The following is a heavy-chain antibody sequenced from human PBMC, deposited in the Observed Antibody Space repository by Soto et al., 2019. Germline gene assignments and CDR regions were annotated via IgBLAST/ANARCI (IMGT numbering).Heavy chain of an antibody. V-gene: IGHV1-8*01. J-gene: IGHJ4*02. CDR1: GYSFTGLD. CDR2: MEPSSGRT. Sequence: ASVKVSCKASGYSFTGLDINWVRQTTGQGLEWMGWMEPSSGRTGYAQTFQGRVTMTRDTSINTAYMELSSLTSDDTAFYYCARGFTAGVDYWGQGTLVTVSS. CDR3: ARGFTAGVDY. D-gene: IGHD1-26*01.